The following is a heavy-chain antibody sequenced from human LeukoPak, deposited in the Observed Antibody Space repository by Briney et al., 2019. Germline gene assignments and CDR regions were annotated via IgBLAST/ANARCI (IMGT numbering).Heavy chain of an antibody. D-gene: IGHD3-10*01. CDR2: ISASGTSI. CDR1: ELTLSDYY. CDR3: TREREYSDT. V-gene: IGHV3-11*01. Sequence: GSLTLSCTASELTLSDYYINWIRQAPGKGLEWISYISASGTSIYHADSVKGRFSVSRDNANNSVFLQMDGLRVEDSAVYFCTREREYSDTWGQGTLVTVSP. J-gene: IGHJ5*02.